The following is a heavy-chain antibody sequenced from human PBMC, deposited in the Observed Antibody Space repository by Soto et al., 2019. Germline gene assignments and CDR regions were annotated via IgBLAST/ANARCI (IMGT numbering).Heavy chain of an antibody. CDR1: GFPFSSYA. CDR2: ISGSGGST. V-gene: IGHV3-23*01. J-gene: IGHJ6*02. CDR3: AKVDTAMVLYYYYGMDA. D-gene: IGHD5-18*01. Sequence: VGSLRLSCAASGFPFSSYAMSWVRQAPGKGLEWVSAISGSGGSTYYADSVKGRFTISRDNSKNTLYLQMNSLRAEDTAVYYCAKVDTAMVLYYYYGMDAWGQGTTVTVSS.